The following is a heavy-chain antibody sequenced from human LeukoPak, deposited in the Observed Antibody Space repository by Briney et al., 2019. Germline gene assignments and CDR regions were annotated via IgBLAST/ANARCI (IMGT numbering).Heavy chain of an antibody. D-gene: IGHD3-10*01. J-gene: IGHJ4*02. CDR2: ISGSGGST. CDR1: GFTFSSYA. Sequence: GALRLSCAASGFTFSSYAMSWVRQAPGKGLEWVSAISGSGGSTYYADSVKGRFTISRDNSKNTLYLQMNSLRAEDTAVYYCAKDLDRFGERGIDYWGQGTLVTVSS. V-gene: IGHV3-23*01. CDR3: AKDLDRFGERGIDY.